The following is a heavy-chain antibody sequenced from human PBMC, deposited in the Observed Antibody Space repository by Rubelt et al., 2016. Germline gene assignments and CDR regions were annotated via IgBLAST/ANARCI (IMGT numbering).Heavy chain of an antibody. V-gene: IGHV4-59*12. Sequence: QVQLQESGPGLMKPSETLSLTCSVSGGSISSYYWSWIRQPPGKGLEWIGYIYYRGSTNYNPSLKSRVTISVDTSKNQFSLKLSSVTAADTAVYYCARRRIMGSVWTFDYWGQGTLVTVSS. D-gene: IGHD6-19*01. CDR3: ARRRIMGSVWTFDY. CDR2: IYYRGST. CDR1: GGSISSYY. J-gene: IGHJ4*02.